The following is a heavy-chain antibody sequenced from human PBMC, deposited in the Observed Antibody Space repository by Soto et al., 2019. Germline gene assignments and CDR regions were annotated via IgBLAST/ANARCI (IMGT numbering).Heavy chain of an antibody. V-gene: IGHV4-31*03. CDR1: GGSISSGGYY. J-gene: IGHJ4*02. D-gene: IGHD2-21*02. Sequence: SETLSLTCTVSGGSISSGGYYWSWIRQHPGKGLEWIGYIYYSGSTYYNPSLKSRVTISVDTSKNQFSLKLSSVTAADTAVYYCARVSKPYCGGDCYSGYFDYWGQGTLVTVSS. CDR3: ARVSKPYCGGDCYSGYFDY. CDR2: IYYSGST.